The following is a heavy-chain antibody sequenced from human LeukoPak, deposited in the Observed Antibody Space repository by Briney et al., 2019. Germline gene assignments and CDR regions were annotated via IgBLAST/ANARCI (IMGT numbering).Heavy chain of an antibody. D-gene: IGHD1-26*01. CDR1: GFTFSNYA. CDR2: MSGSGGDT. J-gene: IGHJ4*02. V-gene: IGHV3-23*01. CDR3: AKDREPSRGSFSFFDY. Sequence: GGSLRLPCAASGFTFSNYAMSWVRQAPGKGPEWVSAMSGSGGDTYYADSVKGRFTISRDNSKNTLYLQMNSLRAEDTAVYYCAKDREPSRGSFSFFDYWGQGTQVTVSS.